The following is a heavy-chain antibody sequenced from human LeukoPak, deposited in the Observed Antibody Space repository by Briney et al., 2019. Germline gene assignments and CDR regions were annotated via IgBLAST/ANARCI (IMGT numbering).Heavy chain of an antibody. J-gene: IGHJ4*02. D-gene: IGHD6-13*01. V-gene: IGHV4-59*01. CDR2: IYYSGST. Sequence: PSETLSLTCTVSGGSISSYYWSWIRQPPGKGLEWIGYIYYSGSTNYNPSLKNRVTISVDTSKNQFSLKLSSVTAADTAVYYCARGQRSDSQQLVLDYWGQGNLVTVSS. CDR3: ARGQRSDSQQLVLDY. CDR1: GGSISSYY.